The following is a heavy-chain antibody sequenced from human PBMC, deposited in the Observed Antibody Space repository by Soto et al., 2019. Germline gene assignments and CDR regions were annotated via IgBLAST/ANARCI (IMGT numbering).Heavy chain of an antibody. Sequence: GSLRLSCAASGFTFSSYAMSWVRQAPGTGLEWVSAISGSGGSTYYADSVKGRFTISRDNSKNTLYLQMNSLRAEDTAVYYCAKSDSSGYYYERASYYFDYWGQGTLVTVSS. J-gene: IGHJ4*02. D-gene: IGHD3-22*01. CDR2: ISGSGGST. CDR3: AKSDSSGYYYERASYYFDY. V-gene: IGHV3-23*01. CDR1: GFTFSSYA.